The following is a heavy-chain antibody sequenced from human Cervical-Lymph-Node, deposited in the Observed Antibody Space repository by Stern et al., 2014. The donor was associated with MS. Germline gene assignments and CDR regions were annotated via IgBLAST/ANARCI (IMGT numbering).Heavy chain of an antibody. Sequence: QVQLVQSGAEVKKPGASVKVSCKTSGYTFSGYYMHWVRQAPGQGLEWMAWINPRSGGTNSAQNFEVRVTLTTDTSISTAYMELTWLTSDDTAVYYCARASDSGNIDYWGQGTLVSVSS. J-gene: IGHJ4*02. V-gene: IGHV1-2*02. CDR1: GYTFSGYY. D-gene: IGHD6-19*01. CDR2: INPRSGGT. CDR3: ARASDSGNIDY.